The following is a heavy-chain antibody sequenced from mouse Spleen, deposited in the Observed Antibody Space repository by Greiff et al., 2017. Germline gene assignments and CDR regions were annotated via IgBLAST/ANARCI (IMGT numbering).Heavy chain of an antibody. CDR1: GYSFTSYW. CDR2: IDPSDSET. D-gene: IGHD2-14*01. CDR3: ARGGYRYDGWFAY. V-gene: IGHV1S126*01. Sequence: QVQLKESGPQLVRPGASVKISCKASGYSFTSYWMHWVKQRPGQGLEWIGMIDPSDSETRLNQKFKDKATLTVDKSSSTAYMQLSSPTSEDSAVYYCARGGYRYDGWFAYWGQGTLVTVSA. J-gene: IGHJ3*01.